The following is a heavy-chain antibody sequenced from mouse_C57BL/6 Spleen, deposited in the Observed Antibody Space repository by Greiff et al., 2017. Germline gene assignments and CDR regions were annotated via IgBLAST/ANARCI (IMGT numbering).Heavy chain of an antibody. Sequence: EVHLVESGGGLVKPGGSLKLSCAASGFTFSSYAMSWVRQTPEKRLEWVATISDGGSYTSYPDNVKGRFTISRDNAKNNLYLQMSHLKSEDTAMYYCARDHYYGSSYGNYFDYWGQGTTLTVSS. J-gene: IGHJ2*01. CDR3: ARDHYYGSSYGNYFDY. CDR1: GFTFSSYA. V-gene: IGHV5-4*01. CDR2: ISDGGSYT. D-gene: IGHD1-1*01.